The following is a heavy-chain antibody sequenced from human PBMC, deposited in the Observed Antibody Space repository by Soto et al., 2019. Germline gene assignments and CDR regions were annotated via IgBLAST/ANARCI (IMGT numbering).Heavy chain of an antibody. CDR2: ISYDGSNK. CDR3: AKTDRRYDYGDY. D-gene: IGHD1-20*01. Sequence: QVQLVESGGGVVQPGRSLRLSCAASGFTFSSYGMHWVRQAPGKGLEWVAVISYDGSNKYYADSAKGRFTISRDNSKNTLYLQMNSLRAEDTAVYYCAKTDRRYDYGDYWGQGTLVTVSS. CDR1: GFTFSSYG. V-gene: IGHV3-30*18. J-gene: IGHJ4*02.